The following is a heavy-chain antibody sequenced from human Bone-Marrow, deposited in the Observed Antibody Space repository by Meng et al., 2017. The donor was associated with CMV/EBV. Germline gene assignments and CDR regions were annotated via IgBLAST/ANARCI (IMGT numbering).Heavy chain of an antibody. CDR1: GFTVSSNY. CDR3: AKPSSTSFNWFDP. D-gene: IGHD2-2*01. Sequence: SLKISCAASGFTVSSNYMTWVRQAPGKGLEWVSGISWNSGSIGYADSVKGRFTISRDNAKNSLYLQMNSLRAEDTAVYYCAKPSSTSFNWFDPWGQGTLVTVSS. CDR2: ISWNSGSI. V-gene: IGHV3-9*01. J-gene: IGHJ5*02.